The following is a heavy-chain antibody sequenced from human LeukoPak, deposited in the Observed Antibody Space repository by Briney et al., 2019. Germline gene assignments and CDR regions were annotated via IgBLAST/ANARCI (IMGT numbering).Heavy chain of an antibody. V-gene: IGHV3-66*01. Sequence: PGGSLRLSCAASGFSVSSSYMSWVRQAPGKGLEWVSVMYCGGETYYADSVKGRFTTSRDNSKNTLYFQMNSLRAGDTAVYYCARWTSSSMTTNPLFGYWGQGTLVTPSA. D-gene: IGHD3-10*02. CDR1: GFSVSSSY. CDR2: MYCGGET. J-gene: IGHJ4*02. CDR3: ARWTSSSMTTNPLFGY.